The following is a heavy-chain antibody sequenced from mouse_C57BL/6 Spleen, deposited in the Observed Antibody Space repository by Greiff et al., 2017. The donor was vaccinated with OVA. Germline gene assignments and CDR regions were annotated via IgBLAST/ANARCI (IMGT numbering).Heavy chain of an antibody. CDR1: GFTFSDYY. V-gene: IGHV5-16*01. D-gene: IGHD2-5*01. CDR3: ARGLYSNYDY. J-gene: IGHJ2*01. CDR2: INYDGSST. Sequence: EVKLVESEGGLVQPGSSMKLSCTASGFTFSDYYMAWVRQVPEKGLEWVANINYDGSSTYYLDSLKSRFIISRDNAKNILYLQMSSLKSEDTATYYCARGLYSNYDYWGQGTTLTVSS.